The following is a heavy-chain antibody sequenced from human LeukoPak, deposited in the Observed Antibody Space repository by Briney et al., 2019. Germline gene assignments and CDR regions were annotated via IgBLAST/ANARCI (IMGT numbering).Heavy chain of an antibody. Sequence: GGSLRLSCSAFGFTFNNLAMHWVRQAPGEGLEYVSAISRNGDSTYYADSVKGRFTISRDKSKNTVYLQMSSLRAEDTAVYYCVNQISGWVYWGQGTLVTVSS. CDR2: ISRNGDST. CDR3: VNQISGWVY. V-gene: IGHV3-64D*06. D-gene: IGHD6-19*01. J-gene: IGHJ4*02. CDR1: GFTFNNLA.